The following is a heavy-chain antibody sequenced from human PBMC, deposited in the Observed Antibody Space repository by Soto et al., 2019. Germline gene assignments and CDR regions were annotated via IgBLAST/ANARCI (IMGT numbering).Heavy chain of an antibody. V-gene: IGHV4-34*01. CDR1: GGSFSGYH. CDR3: ARGEDDYGDYALVY. J-gene: IGHJ4*02. CDR2: INHSGST. D-gene: IGHD4-17*01. Sequence: SETLSLTCAVYGGSFSGYHWSWIRQPPGKGLEWIGEINHSGSTNYNPSLKSRVTISVDTSKNQFSLKLSSVTAADTAVYYCARGEDDYGDYALVYWGQGTLVTVSS.